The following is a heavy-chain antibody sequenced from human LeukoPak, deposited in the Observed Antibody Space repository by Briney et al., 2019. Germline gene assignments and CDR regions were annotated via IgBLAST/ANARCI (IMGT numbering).Heavy chain of an antibody. Sequence: GGSLRHSCAASGFTFSSYSMSWVRQAPGKGLEWVSAISGSGGRTYYADSVKGRLTLSRDNSKNTLYLQMNRQRAEDTAVYYCAKDPHGYGDYGWFDPWGQGTLVTVSS. CDR2: ISGSGGRT. CDR3: AKDPHGYGDYGWFDP. V-gene: IGHV3-23*01. D-gene: IGHD4-17*01. J-gene: IGHJ5*02. CDR1: GFTFSSYS.